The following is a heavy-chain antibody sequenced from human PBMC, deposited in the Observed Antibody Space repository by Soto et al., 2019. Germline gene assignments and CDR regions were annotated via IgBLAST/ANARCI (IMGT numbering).Heavy chain of an antibody. CDR2: SIDEAQVYST. CDR1: GFTLSDHY. D-gene: IGHD3-22*01. J-gene: IGHJ4*02. CDR3: VRDTYFPDSSGYTSCFDY. V-gene: IGHV3-72*01. Sequence: PGGSLRLSGAGSGFTLSDHYIDWVRQCPGKGLGGGGRSIDEAQVYSTAYAASVKGRFTTSRHESKTSVYLQMNSLNTEDTAVYYCVRDTYFPDSSGYTSCFDYWGQGTLVTVSS.